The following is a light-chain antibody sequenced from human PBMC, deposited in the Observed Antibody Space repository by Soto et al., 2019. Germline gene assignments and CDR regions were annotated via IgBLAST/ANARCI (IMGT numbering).Light chain of an antibody. Sequence: QSVLTQPPSASGSPGQSVTISCTGTSSDVGGYNYVSWYQQHPGKAPKLMIYDISNRPSGVPDRFSGSKSGNTASMTISGLQAEDEDDYYCCSYAGSYSWVFGTGTKVTVL. J-gene: IGLJ1*01. V-gene: IGLV2-11*01. CDR1: SSDVGGYNY. CDR2: DIS. CDR3: CSYAGSYSWV.